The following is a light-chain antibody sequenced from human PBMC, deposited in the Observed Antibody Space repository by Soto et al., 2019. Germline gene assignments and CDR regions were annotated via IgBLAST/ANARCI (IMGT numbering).Light chain of an antibody. J-gene: IGLJ1*01. CDR1: SSDVGGYNY. Sequence: QSVLTHPASVSGPPGQSITISCTGTSSDVGGYNYVSWYQHHPGKAPKLMIFDVSNRPSGVSNRFSGSKSGNTASLTISGLQPEDEADYYCSSYTTSNTRQIVFGTGXKVTVL. V-gene: IGLV2-14*03. CDR2: DVS. CDR3: SSYTTSNTRQIV.